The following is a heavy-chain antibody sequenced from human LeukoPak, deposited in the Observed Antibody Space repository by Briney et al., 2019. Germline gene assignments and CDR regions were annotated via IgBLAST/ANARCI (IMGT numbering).Heavy chain of an antibody. CDR3: AKDDYYDILTGYYTLFDY. D-gene: IGHD3-9*01. J-gene: IGHJ4*02. V-gene: IGHV3-23*01. CDR2: ISGSGGST. CDR1: GFTFSSYA. Sequence: PGGFLRLSCAASGFTFSSYAMSWVRQAPGKGLEWVSAISGSGGSTYYADSVKGRFTISRDNSKNTLYLQMNSLRAEDTAVYYCAKDDYYDILTGYYTLFDYWGQGTLVTVSS.